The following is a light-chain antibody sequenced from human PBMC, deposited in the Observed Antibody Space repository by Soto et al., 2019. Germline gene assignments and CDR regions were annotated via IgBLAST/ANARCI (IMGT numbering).Light chain of an antibody. V-gene: IGLV2-14*01. CDR2: EVS. Sequence: QSALTQPASVSGSPGQSITISCTGTSSDVGGYNYVSWYQQYPGKAPKLMIYEVSNRPSGVSNRFSGSKSGNTASLTISGLQAEDEADYYCAAWDDSLNGYVFGTGTKLTVL. CDR1: SSDVGGYNY. J-gene: IGLJ1*01. CDR3: AAWDDSLNGYV.